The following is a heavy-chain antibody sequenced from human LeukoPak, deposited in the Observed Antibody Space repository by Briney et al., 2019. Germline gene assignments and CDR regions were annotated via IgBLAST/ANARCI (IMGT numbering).Heavy chain of an antibody. D-gene: IGHD6-19*01. CDR2: IGSDFNT. CDR3: AKDILQWTFDS. V-gene: IGHV3-23*01. J-gene: IGHJ4*02. Sequence: GGSLSLSCAASGFSFSGNAMAWVRQAPGTGLEWVSAIGSDFNTHYADSVKGRFTISRDNSKNTLYLHMSSLGVEDTAVYYCAKDILQWTFDSWGRGILVTVSS. CDR1: GFSFSGNA.